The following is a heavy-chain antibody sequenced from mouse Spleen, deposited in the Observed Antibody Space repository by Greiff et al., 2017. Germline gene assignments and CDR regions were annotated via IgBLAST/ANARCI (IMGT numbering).Heavy chain of an antibody. V-gene: IGHV2-2*01. CDR2: IWSGGST. J-gene: IGHJ3*01. CDR1: GFSLTSYG. D-gene: IGHD3-2*01. CDR3: APQTARATLFAY. Sequence: VMLVESGPGLVQPSQSLSITCTVSGFSLTSYGVHWVRQSPGKGLEWLGVIWSGGSTDYNAAFISRLSISKDNSKSQVFFKMNSLQADDTAIYYCAPQTARATLFAYWGQGTLVTVSA.